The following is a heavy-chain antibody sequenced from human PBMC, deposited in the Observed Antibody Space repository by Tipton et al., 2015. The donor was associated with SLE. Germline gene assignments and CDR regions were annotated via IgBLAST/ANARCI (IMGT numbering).Heavy chain of an antibody. V-gene: IGHV4-4*07. J-gene: IGHJ5*02. CDR1: GGSISSYY. CDR2: IFTRGST. D-gene: IGHD6-6*01. Sequence: TLSLTCTVSGGSISSYYWSWIRQPAGKGLEWIGRIFTRGSTNYNLSLKSRVTISLDTSKNQFSLKLKSVTAADTGVYYCARDISIAGRPMMRFDPWGQGSLVTVSS. CDR3: ARDISIAGRPMMRFDP.